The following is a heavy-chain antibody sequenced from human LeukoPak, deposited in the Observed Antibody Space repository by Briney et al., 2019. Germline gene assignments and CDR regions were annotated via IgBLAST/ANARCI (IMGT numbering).Heavy chain of an antibody. V-gene: IGHV1-8*01. CDR2: MNPNSGDT. D-gene: IGHD3-16*01. J-gene: IGHJ6*02. CDR3: ARVYDYYYYYGMDV. CDR1: GYTFTSYD. Sequence: ASVKVSCKASGYTFTSYDINWVRQATGQGLEWMGWMNPNSGDTGYAQKFQGRVTMTRNTSISTAYMELSSLRSGDTAVYYCARVYDYYYYYGMDVWGQGTTVTVSS.